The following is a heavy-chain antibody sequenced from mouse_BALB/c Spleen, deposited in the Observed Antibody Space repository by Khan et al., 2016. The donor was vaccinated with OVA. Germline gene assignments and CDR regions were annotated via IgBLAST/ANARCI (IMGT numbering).Heavy chain of an antibody. V-gene: IGHV1-7*01. CDR2: INPTSGYT. CDR3: ARDRIDY. CDR1: GYTFTSYW. Sequence: QVQLQQSGAELAKPGASVKMSCKASGYTFTSYWMHWVKQRPGQGLEWIGYINPTSGYTDYNEKFKDKATLSADKSSSTAYMQLSSLTSEASAVYYCARDRIDYWGQGTTLTVGS. J-gene: IGHJ2*01.